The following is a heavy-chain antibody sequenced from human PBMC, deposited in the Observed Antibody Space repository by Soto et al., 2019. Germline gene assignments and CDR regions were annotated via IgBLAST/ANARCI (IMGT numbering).Heavy chain of an antibody. CDR3: ARGKGYDSRVFDP. D-gene: IGHD3-22*01. Sequence: SETLSLTCSVSGASISSYYWSWIRQPAGKGLEWIGRSITTGSTSYNPSLKSRVTMSIDTSKNQFSLNLRSVTAADTAVYYCARGKGYDSRVFDPWGQGTLVTVSS. V-gene: IGHV4-4*07. CDR1: GASISSYY. J-gene: IGHJ5*02. CDR2: SITTGST.